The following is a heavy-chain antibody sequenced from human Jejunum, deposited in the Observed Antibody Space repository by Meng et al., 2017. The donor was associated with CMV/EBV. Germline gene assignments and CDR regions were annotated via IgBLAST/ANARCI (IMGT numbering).Heavy chain of an antibody. CDR3: ARDIYEVVVAGLDV. V-gene: IGHV3-30*04. D-gene: IGHD2-15*01. J-gene: IGHJ6*02. Sequence: SGFSFSNYAMHWVRQAPGKGLEWLAIMSFGGINKYYTDSVKGRFTISRDNSKNTLYLQMNSLRVEDTAVYYCARDIYEVVVAGLDVWGQGTTVTVSS. CDR1: GFSFSNYA. CDR2: MSFGGINK.